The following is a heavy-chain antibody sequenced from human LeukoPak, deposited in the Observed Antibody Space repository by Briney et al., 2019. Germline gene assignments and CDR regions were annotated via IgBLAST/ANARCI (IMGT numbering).Heavy chain of an antibody. V-gene: IGHV1-46*01. CDR2: IYPRDGST. J-gene: IGHJ4*02. CDR1: GYSFTSNY. CDR3: ARDQEGFDY. Sequence: ASVKVSCKASGYSFTSNYIHWVRQAPGQGLEWMGMIYPRDGSTSYAQKFQGRVTVTRDTSTSTVHMELSGLRSEDTAVYYCARDQEGFDYWGQGTLVTVSS.